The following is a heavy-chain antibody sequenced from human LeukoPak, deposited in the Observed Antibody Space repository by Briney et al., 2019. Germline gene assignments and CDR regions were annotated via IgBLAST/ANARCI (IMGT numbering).Heavy chain of an antibody. V-gene: IGHV3-48*03. CDR1: GFTFSSYE. D-gene: IGHD4-23*01. CDR2: ISSSGSTI. CDR3: ARGNLNYGGNSNY. J-gene: IGHJ4*02. Sequence: GGSLRLFCAASGFTFSSYEMNWVRQAPGKGREWVSYISSSGSTIYYADSVKGRFTISRDNAKNSLYLQMNSLRAEDTAVYYCARGNLNYGGNSNYWGQGTLVTVSS.